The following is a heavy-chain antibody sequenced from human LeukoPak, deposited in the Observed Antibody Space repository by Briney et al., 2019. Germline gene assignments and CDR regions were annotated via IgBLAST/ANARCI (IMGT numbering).Heavy chain of an antibody. D-gene: IGHD6-19*01. CDR1: GGSFSGYY. V-gene: IGHV4-34*01. Sequence: SETLSLTCAVYGGSFSGYYWSWIRQPPGKGLEWIGEINHSGSTNYNPSLKSRVTISVDTSKNQFSLKLSSVTAADTAVYYCARGSTIAVAGIVYWGQGTLVTVSS. J-gene: IGHJ4*02. CDR2: INHSGST. CDR3: ARGSTIAVAGIVY.